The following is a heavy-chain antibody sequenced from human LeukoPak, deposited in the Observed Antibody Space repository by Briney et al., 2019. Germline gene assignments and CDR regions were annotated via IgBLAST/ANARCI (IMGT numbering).Heavy chain of an antibody. J-gene: IGHJ3*02. CDR2: IYTSAST. V-gene: IGHV4-4*07. D-gene: IGHD1-26*01. CDR3: ARDRVGASDDAFDI. Sequence: XXWXXXXXXKGLEWXGRIYTSASTNYNPSLKSRVTMSVDTSKNQFSLKLSSVTAADTAVYYCARDRVGASDDAFDIWGQGTMVTVSS.